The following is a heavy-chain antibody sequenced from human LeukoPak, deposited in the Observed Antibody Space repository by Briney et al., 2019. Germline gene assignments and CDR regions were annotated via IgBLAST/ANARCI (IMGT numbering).Heavy chain of an antibody. V-gene: IGHV3-48*04. J-gene: IGHJ4*02. CDR3: ARGFADFVWGSYPSSY. CDR2: ITASGTAM. Sequence: PGGSLRLSCAASGFTFSSYSMNWVRQAPGKGLEWVSHITASGTAMFYADSVKGRFTISRDNAKNSLYLQMNSLRAEDTAVYYCARGFADFVWGSYPSSYWGQGILVTVSS. D-gene: IGHD3-16*02. CDR1: GFTFSSYS.